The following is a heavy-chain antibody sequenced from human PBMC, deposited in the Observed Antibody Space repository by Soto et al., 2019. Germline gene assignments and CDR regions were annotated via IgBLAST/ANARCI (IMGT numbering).Heavy chain of an antibody. J-gene: IGHJ3*02. CDR3: ASRPYDFWSGRNAFDI. CDR2: INAGNSNT. Sequence: ASVKVSCKASGYTFTSYAMHWVRQAPGQRLEWMGWINAGNSNTKYSQKFQGRVTITRDTSASTAYMELSSLRSEDTAVYYCASRPYDFWSGRNAFDIWGQGTMVTVSS. CDR1: GYTFTSYA. D-gene: IGHD3-3*01. V-gene: IGHV1-3*01.